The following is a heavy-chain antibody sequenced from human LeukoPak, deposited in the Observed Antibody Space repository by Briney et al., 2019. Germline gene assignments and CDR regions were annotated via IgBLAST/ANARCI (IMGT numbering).Heavy chain of an antibody. V-gene: IGHV3-23*01. CDR3: ARPRITLVRDFDS. D-gene: IGHD1-20*01. J-gene: IGHJ4*02. CDR2: ITGSGHNL. Sequence: GGSLRLSCAASGFSFDNYAMSWVRQPPGKGLQWISSITGSGHNLHYADSVKGRFTISRDNSKSTLHLQMSSLRVEDSAVYFCARPRITLVRDFDSWGQGTLVTVSS. CDR1: GFSFDNYA.